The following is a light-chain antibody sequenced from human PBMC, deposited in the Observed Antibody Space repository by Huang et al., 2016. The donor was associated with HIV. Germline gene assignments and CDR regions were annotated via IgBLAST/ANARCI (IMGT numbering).Light chain of an antibody. J-gene: IGKJ1*01. Sequence: DIQMTQSPSTLSSSVGDRVNITCRASQTFNNWLAWYQQNPGKAPKLLIDKASSLESGVPSRFSGSGSGTEFTLTISSLQPDDFATYYCQHFDTYPWTFGQGTKVEIK. CDR3: QHFDTYPWT. CDR1: QTFNNW. V-gene: IGKV1-5*03. CDR2: KAS.